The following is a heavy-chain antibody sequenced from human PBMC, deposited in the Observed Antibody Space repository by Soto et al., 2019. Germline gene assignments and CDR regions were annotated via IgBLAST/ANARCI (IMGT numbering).Heavy chain of an antibody. D-gene: IGHD5-12*01. V-gene: IGHV1-18*01. CDR1: GYTFTNYA. CDR3: ARILTDGYILGY. CDR2: ISAYNGKT. Sequence: QVQLIQSGPEVKKPGASVKVSCKSSGYTFTNYAISGVRQAPGQGLEWMGWISAYNGKTNYAQKPQGRVTMSTDTSTTTAYMELRSLRSDDTAVYYCARILTDGYILGYWGQGTLVTVSS. J-gene: IGHJ4*02.